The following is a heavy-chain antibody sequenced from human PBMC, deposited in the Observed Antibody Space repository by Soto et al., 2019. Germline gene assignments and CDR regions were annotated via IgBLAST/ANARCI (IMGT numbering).Heavy chain of an antibody. J-gene: IGHJ4*02. CDR2: VYHTGAT. CDR3: ARGGNRYSNVASGVGGFDF. Sequence: SETLSLTCSVSGASIGSSYWSWIRQSPERGLEWIAYVYHTGATNYNPSLKSRVTISLDTSKGQFSLNLTSLTTADTAVYFCARGGNRYSNVASGVGGFDFWGQGSLVTVSS. V-gene: IGHV4-59*01. CDR1: GASIGSSY. D-gene: IGHD5-12*01.